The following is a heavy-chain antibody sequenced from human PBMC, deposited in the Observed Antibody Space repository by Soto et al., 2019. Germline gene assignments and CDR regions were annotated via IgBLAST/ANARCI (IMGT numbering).Heavy chain of an antibody. CDR1: RYTLTDLS. CDR3: ATHRSGRFLEWLPEGSLGY. Sequence: ASAEVSCKVSRYTLTDLSMQWVRQAPGKGLEWMGGFDPEDGETIDAQKFQGRVTMTEDTATDTAYMELSSLRSEDTAVYYCATHRSGRFLEWLPEGSLGYWGQGTLVTVSS. D-gene: IGHD3-3*01. J-gene: IGHJ4*02. V-gene: IGHV1-24*01. CDR2: FDPEDGET.